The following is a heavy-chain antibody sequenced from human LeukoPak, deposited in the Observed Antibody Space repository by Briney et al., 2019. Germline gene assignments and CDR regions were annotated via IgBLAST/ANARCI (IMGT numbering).Heavy chain of an antibody. J-gene: IGHJ4*02. CDR1: GFTFSSYG. Sequence: GGSLRLSCAASGFTFSSYGMHWVRQAPGKGLEWVAFIRYDGSNKYYADSVKGRFTISRDNSKNTLYLQMNSLRAEDTAVYYCAKDSYYYDSSGYHYWGQGTLVTVPS. D-gene: IGHD3-22*01. CDR2: IRYDGSNK. CDR3: AKDSYYYDSSGYHY. V-gene: IGHV3-30*02.